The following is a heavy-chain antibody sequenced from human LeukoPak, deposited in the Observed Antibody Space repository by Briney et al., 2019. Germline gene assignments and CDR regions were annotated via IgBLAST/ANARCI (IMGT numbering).Heavy chain of an antibody. Sequence: SVKVSCKASGGTFSSYAISWVRQAPGQGREWMGRIIPILGIANYAQKFQGRVTITADKSTSTAYMELSSLRSEDTAVYYCARDLFGVVVPAAICDYWGQGTLVTVSS. CDR3: ARDLFGVVVPAAICDY. CDR2: IIPILGIA. D-gene: IGHD2-2*01. CDR1: GGTFSSYA. V-gene: IGHV1-69*04. J-gene: IGHJ4*02.